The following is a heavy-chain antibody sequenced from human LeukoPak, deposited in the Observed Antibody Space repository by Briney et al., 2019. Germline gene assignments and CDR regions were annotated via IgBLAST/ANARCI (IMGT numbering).Heavy chain of an antibody. Sequence: GGSLRLSCAASGFTFSSYSMNWVRQAPGKGLEWVSYISSSSSTIYYADSVKGRFTISRDNSKNTLYLQMNSLRAEDTAVYYCAKSFEPASTGGILDYWGQGTLVTVSS. CDR2: ISSSSSTI. CDR3: AKSFEPASTGGILDY. V-gene: IGHV3-48*01. D-gene: IGHD2-8*02. CDR1: GFTFSSYS. J-gene: IGHJ4*02.